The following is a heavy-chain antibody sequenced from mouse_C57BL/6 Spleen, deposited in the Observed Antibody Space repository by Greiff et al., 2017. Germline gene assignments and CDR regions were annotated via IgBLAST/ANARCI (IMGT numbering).Heavy chain of an antibody. J-gene: IGHJ2*01. CDR1: GFSLTSYG. CDR3: ARPYYGSSPLGY. CDR2: IWSGGST. V-gene: IGHV2-2*01. D-gene: IGHD1-1*01. Sequence: VKLQQSGPGLVQPSQSLSITCTVSGFSLTSYGVHWVRQSPGKGLEWLGVIWSGGSTDYNAAFISRLSISKDNSKSQVFFKMNSLQADDTAIYYCARPYYGSSPLGYWGQGTTLTVSS.